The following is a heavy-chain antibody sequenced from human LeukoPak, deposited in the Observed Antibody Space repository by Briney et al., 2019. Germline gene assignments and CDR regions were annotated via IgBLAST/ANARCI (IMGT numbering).Heavy chain of an antibody. CDR2: INHSGST. V-gene: IGHV4-34*01. Sequence: SETLSLTCAVYGGSFSGYYCSWVRQPPGKGLEWIGEINHSGSTNYNPSLKSRVTISIDTSKNQFSLKLSSVTAADTAVYYCAREGLGYSSSSGDAFDIWGQGTMVTVSS. J-gene: IGHJ3*02. CDR3: AREGLGYSSSSGDAFDI. CDR1: GGSFSGYY. D-gene: IGHD6-6*01.